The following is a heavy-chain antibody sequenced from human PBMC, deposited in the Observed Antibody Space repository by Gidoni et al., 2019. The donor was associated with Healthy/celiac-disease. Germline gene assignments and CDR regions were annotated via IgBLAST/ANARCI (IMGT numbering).Heavy chain of an antibody. Sequence: EVQLVESGGGLVKPGRSLRLSCTASGFTFGDSDMSWFRQAPGKGLEWVGFIRSKAYGGTTEYAASVKGRFTISRDDSKSIAYLQMNSLKTEDTAVYYCTRDLWEELRRVGLPDYWGQGTLVTVSS. CDR2: IRSKAYGGTT. CDR1: GFTFGDSD. V-gene: IGHV3-49*05. CDR3: TRDLWEELRRVGLPDY. D-gene: IGHD3-16*01. J-gene: IGHJ4*02.